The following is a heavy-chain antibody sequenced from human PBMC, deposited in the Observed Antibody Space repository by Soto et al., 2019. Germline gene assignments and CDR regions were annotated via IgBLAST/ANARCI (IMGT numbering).Heavy chain of an antibody. D-gene: IGHD6-13*01. Sequence: SGTLSLPFTVSCGSISSSSYYWGWVRQPPGKGLGLIGSIFFSGSTYYNPSLKSRVTISVDTSKNQFSLKLSSVTAADTAVYYCARHKRAAGTYYWGQGTLVTVSS. CDR1: CGSISSSSYY. J-gene: IGHJ4*02. CDR2: IFFSGST. V-gene: IGHV4-39*01. CDR3: ARHKRAAGTYY.